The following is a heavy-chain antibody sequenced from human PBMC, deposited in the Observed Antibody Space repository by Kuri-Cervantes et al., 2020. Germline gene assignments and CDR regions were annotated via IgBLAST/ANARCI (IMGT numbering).Heavy chain of an antibody. CDR3: ARQLVRVGATTI. CDR2: FDPEDGET. CDR1: GYTLTELS. D-gene: IGHD6-13*01. Sequence: ASVKVSCKVSGYTLTELSMHWVRQAPGKGLEWMGGFDPEDGETIYAQKFQGRLTMTRDTSTRTVYMELSSLRSEDTAVYYCARQLVRVGATTIWGQGTLVTVSS. J-gene: IGHJ4*02. V-gene: IGHV1-24*01.